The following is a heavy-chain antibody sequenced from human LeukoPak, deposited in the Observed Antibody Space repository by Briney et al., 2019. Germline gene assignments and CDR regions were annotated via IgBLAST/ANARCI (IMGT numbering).Heavy chain of an antibody. CDR1: GFTFSSYG. CDR3: AKDDAWLQYNY. J-gene: IGHJ4*02. Sequence: GGTLRLSCAASGFTFSSYGMNWVRQAPGKGLEWVSGISGSGDTTYYADSVKGRFTISRDNSKNTLYLQMNSLRVEDTAVFYCAKDDAWLQYNYWGQGTLVTVSS. D-gene: IGHD5-24*01. V-gene: IGHV3-23*01. CDR2: ISGSGDTT.